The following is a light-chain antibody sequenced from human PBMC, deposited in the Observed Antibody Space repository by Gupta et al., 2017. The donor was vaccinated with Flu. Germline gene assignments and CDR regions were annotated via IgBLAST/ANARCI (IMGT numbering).Light chain of an antibody. CDR1: SSNIGSNY. Sequence: GQRVTISCSGSSSNIGSNYVYWYQQLPGTAPKLLIYRNNQRPSGVPDRSSGSKSGTSASLAISGLRSEDEADYYWAAWDDSLSGRVFGGGTKLTVL. CDR3: AAWDDSLSGRV. J-gene: IGLJ3*02. V-gene: IGLV1-47*01. CDR2: RNN.